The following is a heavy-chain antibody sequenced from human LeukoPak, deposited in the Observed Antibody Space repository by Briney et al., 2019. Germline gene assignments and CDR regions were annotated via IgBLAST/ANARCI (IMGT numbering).Heavy chain of an antibody. Sequence: GGSLRLSCAASGFTFSGYDMSWVRQAPGKGLEWVSYASSSSSTIYYADSVKSRFTISRDNAKNSLYLQMNSLRAEDTAVYYCARLRYYGMDVWGQGTTVTVSS. J-gene: IGHJ6*02. CDR2: ASSSSSTI. CDR3: ARLRYYGMDV. CDR1: GFTFSGYD. V-gene: IGHV3-48*04.